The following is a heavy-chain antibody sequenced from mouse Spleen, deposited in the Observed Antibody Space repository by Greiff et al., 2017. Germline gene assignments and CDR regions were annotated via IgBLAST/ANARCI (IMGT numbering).Heavy chain of an antibody. V-gene: IGHV1-53*01. CDR2: INPSNGGT. CDR1: GYTFTSYW. Sequence: QVQLQQPGTELVKPGASVKPSCKASGYTFTSYWMHWVKQRPGQGLEWIGNINPSNGGTNYNEKFKSKATLTVDKSSSTAYMQLSSLTSEDSAVYYCARWGRGSSHYYAMDYWGQGTSVTVSS. CDR3: ARWGRGSSHYYAMDY. D-gene: IGHD1-1*01. J-gene: IGHJ4*01.